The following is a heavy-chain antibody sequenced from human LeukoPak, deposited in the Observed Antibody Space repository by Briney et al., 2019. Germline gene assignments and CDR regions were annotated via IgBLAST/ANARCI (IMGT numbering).Heavy chain of an antibody. J-gene: IGHJ4*02. V-gene: IGHV1-18*01. CDR2: ISPYNGNT. CDR1: GYTFIRYG. CDR3: AREESIGRYQFLHDS. D-gene: IGHD1-26*01. Sequence: GASVKVSCKTSGYTFIRYGITWVRQAPGQGLEWMAWISPYNGNTKYVQNLQGRLTITTDTSTSTAYMELRNLTSDDTAVYFCAREESIGRYQFLHDSWGQGTLVTVSS.